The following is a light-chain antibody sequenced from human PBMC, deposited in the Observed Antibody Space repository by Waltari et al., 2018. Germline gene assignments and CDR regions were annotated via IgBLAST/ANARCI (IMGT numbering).Light chain of an antibody. CDR2: RNG. J-gene: IGLJ3*02. V-gene: IGLV1-47*01. Sequence: QSVLTQPPSVSGTPGQGVTISCSGSSSNIGTNYVYWYQQLPRTAPNLLIFRNGQRPSGVPDRFSASKSGTSASLAISGLRSEDEADYYCAAWDDGLSGPVFGGGTKLTVL. CDR3: AAWDDGLSGPV. CDR1: SSNIGTNY.